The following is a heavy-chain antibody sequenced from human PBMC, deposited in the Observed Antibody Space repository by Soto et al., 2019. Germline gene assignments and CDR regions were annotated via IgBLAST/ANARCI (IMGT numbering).Heavy chain of an antibody. CDR3: ARDRIPAAIGNYYYYGMDV. Sequence: PGGSLRLSCAASGFTFSSYGMHWVRQAPGRGLEWVAVIWYDGSNKYYADSVKGRFTISRDNSKNTLYLQMNSLRAEDTAVYYCARDRIPAAIGNYYYYGMDVWGQGTTVTVSS. CDR1: GFTFSSYG. V-gene: IGHV3-33*01. J-gene: IGHJ6*02. CDR2: IWYDGSNK. D-gene: IGHD2-2*02.